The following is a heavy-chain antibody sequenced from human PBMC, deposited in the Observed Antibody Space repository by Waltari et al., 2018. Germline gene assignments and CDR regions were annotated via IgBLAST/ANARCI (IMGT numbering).Heavy chain of an antibody. CDR3: AKARAPTYADYLDY. V-gene: IGHV3-23*01. CDR2: IGGNGGNK. Sequence: VQLQGFGGGWGQRGGSLRLSWEATGLGFEDYHLGWVRQAPGKGLDWFSTIGGNGGNKFYADSVKGRFTLSRDNSKNSLFLEIHGLSGEDTAVYFCAKARAPTYADYLDYWGQGALVTVSS. CDR1: GLGFEDYH. J-gene: IGHJ4*02. D-gene: IGHD3-16*01.